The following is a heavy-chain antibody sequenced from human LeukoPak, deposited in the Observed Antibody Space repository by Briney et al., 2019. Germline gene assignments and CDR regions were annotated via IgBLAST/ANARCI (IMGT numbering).Heavy chain of an antibody. Sequence: ASVKVSCKASGYTFTSYYMHWVRQAPGQGLEWMGIINPSGGSTSYAQKFQGRVTMTRDTSTSTVYMELSSLRSEDTAVYYCAREYCSGGSCSEMLRWGQGTLVTV. V-gene: IGHV1-46*01. J-gene: IGHJ4*02. CDR1: GYTFTSYY. CDR2: INPSGGST. CDR3: AREYCSGGSCSEMLR. D-gene: IGHD2-15*01.